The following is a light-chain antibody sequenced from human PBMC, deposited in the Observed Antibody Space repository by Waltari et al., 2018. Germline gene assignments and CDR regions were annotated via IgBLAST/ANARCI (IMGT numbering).Light chain of an antibody. J-gene: IGKJ4*01. CDR1: QYINNY. Sequence: DLQMTQSPSSLSASVGDRVTTTCQASQYINNYLTWYQQKPGKAPKLLIYDASNLETGVTSRFSGSGSGTYFTFTISSLQPDDIATFYCQQYEDLPFTFGGGTKVDIK. V-gene: IGKV1-33*01. CDR2: DAS. CDR3: QQYEDLPFT.